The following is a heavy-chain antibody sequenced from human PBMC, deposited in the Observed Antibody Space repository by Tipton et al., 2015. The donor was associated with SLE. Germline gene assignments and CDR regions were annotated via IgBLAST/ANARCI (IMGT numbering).Heavy chain of an antibody. J-gene: IGHJ4*02. CDR2: IYNTGNT. D-gene: IGHD3-22*01. CDR1: GESLSGYY. CDR3: ARDGPDTSGYYLDY. Sequence: TLSLTCTVYGESLSGYYWSWIRQLPGKGLEWIGYIYNTGNTYYNPSLKSRVTMSVDTSKNQFSLRVTSVTAAGTAVYYCARDGPDTSGYYLDYWGQGILVTVSS. V-gene: IGHV4-31*03.